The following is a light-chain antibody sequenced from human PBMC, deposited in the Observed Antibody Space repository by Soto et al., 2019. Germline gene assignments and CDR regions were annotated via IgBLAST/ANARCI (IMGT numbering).Light chain of an antibody. CDR2: RVS. CDR1: ESLVYSDGNTY. J-gene: IGKJ2*01. CDR3: MQGTHWPPYT. V-gene: IGKV2-30*01. Sequence: VVLSQSPLSLPVTLGQPASISCRSNESLVYSDGNTYLTWFHQRPGQSPKPLIYRVSKRDSGVPDRFSGSGSGTDFTLKISSVEAEDLGVYFCMQGTHWPPYTFGQGTKLEIK.